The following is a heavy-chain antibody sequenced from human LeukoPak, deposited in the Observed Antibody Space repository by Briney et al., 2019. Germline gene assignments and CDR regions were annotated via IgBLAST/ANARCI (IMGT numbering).Heavy chain of an antibody. J-gene: IGHJ3*02. D-gene: IGHD3-3*01. V-gene: IGHV3-21*01. CDR3: ARGSRFGVVGRDAFDI. CDR2: ISISSNYI. Sequence: GGSLRLSCATSGFTFSNHGMNWVRQAPGKGLEWVSSISISSNYIYYADSVKGRFTISRDNAKNSLYLQVNSLRAEDTAVYYCARGSRFGVVGRDAFDIWGQGTVVTVSS. CDR1: GFTFSNHG.